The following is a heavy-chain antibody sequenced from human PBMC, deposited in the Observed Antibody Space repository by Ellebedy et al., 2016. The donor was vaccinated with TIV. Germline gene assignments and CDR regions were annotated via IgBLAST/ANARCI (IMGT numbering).Heavy chain of an antibody. CDR3: ARGDRVAPPFDY. Sequence: AASVKVSCKASGYTFTTYAMHWVRQAPGQRLKWMGWINAGNGNTKYSQKFQGRVTITRDTSARTAYMELSSLRSEDTAVYYCARGDRVAPPFDYWGQGTLVTVSS. J-gene: IGHJ4*02. D-gene: IGHD2-15*01. CDR2: INAGNGNT. V-gene: IGHV1-3*01. CDR1: GYTFTTYA.